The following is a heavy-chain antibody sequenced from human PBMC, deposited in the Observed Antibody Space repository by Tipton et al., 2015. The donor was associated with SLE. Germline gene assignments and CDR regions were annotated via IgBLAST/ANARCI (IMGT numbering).Heavy chain of an antibody. D-gene: IGHD6-19*01. CDR1: GGSISSHF. CDR3: ARHVVAVALGYGMDV. J-gene: IGHJ6*02. Sequence: TLSLTCSASGGSISSHFWSWIRQPPGKGLEWVGYIYNSGNTRSTNFNPTLKSRVTISADTSKNQFSLKLSSVTARDTAVYYCARHVVAVALGYGMDVWGQGITVTASS. V-gene: IGHV4-59*08. CDR2: IYNSGNTRST.